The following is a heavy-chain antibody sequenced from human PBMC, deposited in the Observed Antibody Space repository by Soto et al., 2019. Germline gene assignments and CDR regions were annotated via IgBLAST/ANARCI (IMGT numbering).Heavy chain of an antibody. CDR2: ISESGGST. J-gene: IGHJ4*02. CDR1: GFSFSDYA. CDR3: AKRSPYSSGWYSPIFDY. D-gene: IGHD6-13*01. Sequence: WRSLRLSCAASGFSFSDYAMSWWRQAPGKGLEWVSVISESGGSTHYADSVRGRFTVSRDNSKNSLSLRMNSLRDEDTAVYFCAKRSPYSSGWYSPIFDYWGQGALVTVSS. V-gene: IGHV3-23*01.